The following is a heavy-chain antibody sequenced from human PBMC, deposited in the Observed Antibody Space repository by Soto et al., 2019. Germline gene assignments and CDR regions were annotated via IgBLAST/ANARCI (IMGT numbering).Heavy chain of an antibody. CDR2: ILSHGGST. V-gene: IGHV3-64D*06. J-gene: IGHJ4*02. D-gene: IGHD4-4*01. Sequence: GGSLRLSFSGSGFTFGGPGMHWVRQAPGKGLEFVSSILSHGGSTWYADSVKGRFTISRDSSRNTLYLEMNSLRSEDTATYYCVKDRRVPTDFFDSWGQGT. CDR1: GFTFGGPG. CDR3: VKDRRVPTDFFDS.